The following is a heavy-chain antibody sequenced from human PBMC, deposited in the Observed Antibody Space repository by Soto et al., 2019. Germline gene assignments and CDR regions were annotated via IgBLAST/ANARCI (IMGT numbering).Heavy chain of an antibody. Sequence: QVQLVQSGAEVMRPGASVKVSCKASGFTFTTFFMHWLRQAPGQGLEWVGVITPGGDPTTYAEKLKGRVTGSSETATSTLYMELISLRSEDTAVYSCARDWRYSSGLDCWGQRTLVTVSS. CDR3: ARDWRYSSGLDC. J-gene: IGHJ4*02. CDR2: ITPGGDPT. CDR1: GFTFTTFF. D-gene: IGHD6-19*01. V-gene: IGHV1-46*01.